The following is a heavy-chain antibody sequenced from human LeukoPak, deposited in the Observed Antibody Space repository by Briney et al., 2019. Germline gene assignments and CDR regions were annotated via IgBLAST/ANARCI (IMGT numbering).Heavy chain of an antibody. CDR2: FDPEDGET. V-gene: IGHV1-24*01. CDR1: GYTFTGYY. D-gene: IGHD2-2*01. J-gene: IGHJ4*02. Sequence: ASVKVSCKASGYTFTGYYMHWVRQAPGKGLEWMGGFDPEDGETIYAQKFQGRVTMTEDTSTDTAYMELSSLRSEDTAVYYCATLGYCSSTSCYGGAGSFDYWGQGTLVTVSS. CDR3: ATLGYCSSTSCYGGAGSFDY.